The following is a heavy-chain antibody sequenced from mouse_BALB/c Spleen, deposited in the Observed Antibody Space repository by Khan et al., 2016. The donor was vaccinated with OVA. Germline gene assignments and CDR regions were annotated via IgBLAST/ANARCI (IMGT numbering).Heavy chain of an antibody. D-gene: IGHD4-1*01. J-gene: IGHJ3*01. CDR2: ISSDGDYT. CDR3: ATHLTGSFAY. Sequence: EVQLVESGGDLVKSGGSLKLSCAASGFTFSPYSMSWVRQTPDKRLEWVATISSDGDYTYYPASVKGRFNISRDNAKNTLYLQISSLTSDDTAIYYCATHLTGSFAYGGEGTLVTVSA. V-gene: IGHV5-6*01. CDR1: GFTFSPYS.